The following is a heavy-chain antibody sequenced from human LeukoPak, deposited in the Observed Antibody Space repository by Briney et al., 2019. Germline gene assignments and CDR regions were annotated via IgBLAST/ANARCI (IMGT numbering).Heavy chain of an antibody. CDR2: IIPILGIA. Sequence: SVKVSCKASGGTFSSYAIIWVRQAPGQGLEWMGRIIPILGIANYAQKFQGRVTITADKSTSTAYMELSSLRSEDTAVYYCARDRRPYSSGWPRRGMDVWGQGTTVTVSS. CDR3: ARDRRPYSSGWPRRGMDV. V-gene: IGHV1-69*04. J-gene: IGHJ6*02. D-gene: IGHD6-19*01. CDR1: GGTFSSYA.